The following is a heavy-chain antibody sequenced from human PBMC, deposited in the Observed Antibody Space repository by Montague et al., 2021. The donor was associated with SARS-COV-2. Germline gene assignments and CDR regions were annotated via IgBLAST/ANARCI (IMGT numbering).Heavy chain of an antibody. CDR2: IHYTGST. D-gene: IGHD2-8*01. J-gene: IGHJ6*02. V-gene: IGHV4-59*08. Sequence: SETLSLTCTVSGGSISRSYWSWIRQPPGKGLEWIGYIHYTGSTDYNPSLKSRVTISVDTSKNQLSLKLISVTAADTAVYFCARHMSDCSKGICHTYYYGWDVWGQGTTVTVSS. CDR3: ARHMSDCSKGICHTYYYGWDV. CDR1: GGSISRSY.